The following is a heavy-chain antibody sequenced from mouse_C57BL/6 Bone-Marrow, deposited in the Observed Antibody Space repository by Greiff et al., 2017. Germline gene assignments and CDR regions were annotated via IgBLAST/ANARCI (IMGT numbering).Heavy chain of an antibody. CDR3: ARLVTAMDY. V-gene: IGHV7-3*01. Sequence: DVQLVESGGGLVQPGGSLSLSCAASGFTFTDYYMSWVRQPPGQALEWFGFIRNKANGYSTEYSASVKGRFTISRENAQSSLYRQMYAVRAEDSGTYYCARLVTAMDYWGQGTSVTVSS. CDR1: GFTFTDYY. CDR2: IRNKANGYST. D-gene: IGHD2-2*01. J-gene: IGHJ4*01.